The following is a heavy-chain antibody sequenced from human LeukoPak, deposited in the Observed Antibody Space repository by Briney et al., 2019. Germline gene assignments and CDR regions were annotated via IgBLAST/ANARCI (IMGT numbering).Heavy chain of an antibody. J-gene: IGHJ5*02. CDR3: ARGLSSSDWFDP. CDR1: GYTFTGYY. CDR2: IIPNSGGT. Sequence: ASVKVSCKASGYTFTGYYMHWVRQAPGQGLEWMGWIIPNSGGTNYAQKFQGRVTMTRDTSISTAYMELSSLRSEDTAVYYCARGLSSSDWFDPWGQGTLVTVSS. V-gene: IGHV1-2*02. D-gene: IGHD6-6*01.